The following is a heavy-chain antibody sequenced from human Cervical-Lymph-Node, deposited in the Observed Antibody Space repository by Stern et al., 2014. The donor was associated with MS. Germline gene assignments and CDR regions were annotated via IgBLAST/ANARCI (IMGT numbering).Heavy chain of an antibody. D-gene: IGHD2/OR15-2a*01. CDR2: FDPDEGEI. J-gene: IGHJ4*01. Sequence: VQLEESGADVKKPGASVKVSCKVSGSTLTELSIHWVRQAPGKGLEWMGGFDPDEGEIINAQKFQGRVTMTEDSSTDTAYMELSSLRSEDTAMYYCAAFSFEAYLDYWGQGTLISVSS. CDR1: GSTLTELS. CDR3: AAFSFEAYLDY. V-gene: IGHV1-24*01.